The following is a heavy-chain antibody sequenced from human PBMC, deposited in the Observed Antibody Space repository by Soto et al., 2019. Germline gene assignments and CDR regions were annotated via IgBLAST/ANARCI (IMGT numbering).Heavy chain of an antibody. Sequence: ASVKVSCKASGYTFTSYAMHWVRQAPGQRLEWMGWINAGNGNTKYSQKFQGRVTITRDTSASTAYMELSSLRSEDTAVYYCARVGADYAVYYGMDVWGKGTTVIVSS. CDR1: GYTFTSYA. CDR2: INAGNGNT. J-gene: IGHJ6*04. V-gene: IGHV1-3*01. CDR3: ARVGADYAVYYGMDV. D-gene: IGHD4-17*01.